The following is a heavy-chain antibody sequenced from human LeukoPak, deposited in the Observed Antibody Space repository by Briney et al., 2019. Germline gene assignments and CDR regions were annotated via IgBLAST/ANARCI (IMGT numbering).Heavy chain of an antibody. CDR3: AKDMRAAHTFFDY. CDR1: GFTFDDYA. V-gene: IGHV3-9*01. D-gene: IGHD6-6*01. Sequence: GGSLRLSCAASGFTFDDYAMHWVRQAPGKGLEWVSGISWNSGTIGYADSVKGRFTISRDNAKNSLYLQMNSLRDEDTALYYCAKDMRAAHTFFDYWGQGTLVTVSS. J-gene: IGHJ4*02. CDR2: ISWNSGTI.